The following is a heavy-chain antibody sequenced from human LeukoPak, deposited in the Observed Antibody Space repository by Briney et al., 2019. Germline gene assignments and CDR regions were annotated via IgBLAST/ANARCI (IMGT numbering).Heavy chain of an antibody. CDR3: ARVGYYYDSSGYYLFDY. D-gene: IGHD3-22*01. CDR2: IYHSGST. J-gene: IGHJ4*02. Sequence: PSQTLSLTCAVSGGSISSGGYSWSWIRQPPGKGLEWIGYIYHSGSTYYNPSLKSRVTISVDKSKNQFSLKLSSVTAADTAVYYCARVGYYYDSSGYYLFDYWGLGTLVTVSS. CDR1: GGSISSGGYS. V-gene: IGHV4-30-2*01.